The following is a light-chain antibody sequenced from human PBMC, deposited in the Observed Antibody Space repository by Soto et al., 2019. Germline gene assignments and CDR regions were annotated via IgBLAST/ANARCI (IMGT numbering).Light chain of an antibody. CDR2: GVS. J-gene: IGKJ1*01. V-gene: IGKV1-39*01. CDR3: QQSYSNPRK. Sequence: DIQITQSPSSLSASVGDRVTITCRASQSVATYLNWYRQKPGKAPNLLIYGVSSLHSGVPSRFSVSGSETDFTLTISSLQPEDFATYYGQQSYSNPRKFGQGTQVEIK. CDR1: QSVATY.